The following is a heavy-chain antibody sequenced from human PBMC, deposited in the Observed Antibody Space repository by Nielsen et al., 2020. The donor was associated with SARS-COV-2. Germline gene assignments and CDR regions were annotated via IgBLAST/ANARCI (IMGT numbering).Heavy chain of an antibody. CDR1: EFSLSDYY. Sequence: GESLKISCAASEFSLSDYYMSWIRQAPGKGLEWVSCITSSSSDYTNYADSVKGRFTISRDNAKNSLYLQMNSLRVEDTAVYYCARDSVAATGQIYFYGFDVWGQGTTVTVSS. J-gene: IGHJ6*02. D-gene: IGHD2-15*01. V-gene: IGHV3-11*05. CDR3: ARDSVAATGQIYFYGFDV. CDR2: ITSSSSDYT.